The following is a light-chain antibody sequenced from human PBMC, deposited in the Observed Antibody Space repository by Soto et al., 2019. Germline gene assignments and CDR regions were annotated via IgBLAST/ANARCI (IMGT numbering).Light chain of an antibody. Sequence: DIQMTQSPSTLSASVGDRVTIACRASQSISSWLAWYQQKPGKAPKLLISKASNLEGGVPSRVSGSGSGTEFTLTISSLQPDDFATYYCQQYYSYWTFGQGTKVEIK. CDR1: QSISSW. V-gene: IGKV1-5*03. CDR2: KAS. CDR3: QQYYSYWT. J-gene: IGKJ1*01.